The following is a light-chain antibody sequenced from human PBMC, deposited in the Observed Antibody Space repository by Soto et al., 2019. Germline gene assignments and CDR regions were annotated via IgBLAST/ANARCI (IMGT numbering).Light chain of an antibody. V-gene: IGKV1-9*01. CDR3: QQLNSYPIT. CDR2: AAS. Sequence: DIQLTQSPSFLSASVGDRVTITCRPSQGISNYLAWYQRKPGKAPKLLIYAASTLQSGVPSRFSGSGSGTEFTLTISSLQPEDVASYYCQQLNSYPITFGQGTRLEIK. CDR1: QGISNY. J-gene: IGKJ5*01.